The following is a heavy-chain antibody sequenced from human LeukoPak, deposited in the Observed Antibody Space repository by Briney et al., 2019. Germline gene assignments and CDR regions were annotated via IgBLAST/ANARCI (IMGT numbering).Heavy chain of an antibody. V-gene: IGHV3-48*02. CDR3: AKSYDSGWYGAFNI. CDR2: IRTSGGVV. CDR1: GFTFTSYT. Sequence: GGSLRLSCAASGFTFTSYTMNWVRQAPGKGLEWISYIRTSGGVVSYTDSVRGRFTISTDSAKNSLYLQMNSLRDDDTAVYYCAKSYDSGWYGAFNIWGQGTMVTVSS. D-gene: IGHD6-19*01. J-gene: IGHJ3*02.